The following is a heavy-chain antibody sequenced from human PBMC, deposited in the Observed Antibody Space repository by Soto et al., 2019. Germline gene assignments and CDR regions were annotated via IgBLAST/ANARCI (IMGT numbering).Heavy chain of an antibody. J-gene: IGHJ4*02. Sequence: SETLSLTCTVSGGSISSYYWSWIRQPAGKGLEWIGRIYTSGSTNYNPSLKSRVAMSVDTSKNQFSLKLSSVTAADTAVYYCASGSYYVGSRDYWGQGTLVTVSS. V-gene: IGHV4-4*07. CDR1: GGSISSYY. CDR3: ASGSYYVGSRDY. CDR2: IYTSGST. D-gene: IGHD1-26*01.